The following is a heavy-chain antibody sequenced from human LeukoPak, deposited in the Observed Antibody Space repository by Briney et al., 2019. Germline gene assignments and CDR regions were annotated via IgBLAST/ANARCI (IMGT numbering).Heavy chain of an antibody. Sequence: GASVKVSCKASGYTFTSYYMHWVRQAPGQGLEWMGIINPSGGSTSYAQKFQGRVTMTRDMSTSTVYMELSSLRSEDTAVYYCASPSSSRHYYYYMDVWGKGTTVTVSS. D-gene: IGHD6-13*01. CDR3: ASPSSSRHYYYYMDV. V-gene: IGHV1-46*01. J-gene: IGHJ6*03. CDR1: GYTFTSYY. CDR2: INPSGGST.